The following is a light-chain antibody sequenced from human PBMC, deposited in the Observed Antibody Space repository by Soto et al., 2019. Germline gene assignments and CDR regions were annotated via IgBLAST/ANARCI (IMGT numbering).Light chain of an antibody. Sequence: QAVVTQPPSASGTPGQRVTISCSGSSSNIGSNTVTWYQQLPGTAPKLLIYSNNQRPSGVPDRFSGSKSGTSASLAISGLQSEDEADYYCAAWDDSLNVLFGGGTKLTVL. CDR3: AAWDDSLNVL. J-gene: IGLJ2*01. V-gene: IGLV1-44*01. CDR1: SSNIGSNT. CDR2: SNN.